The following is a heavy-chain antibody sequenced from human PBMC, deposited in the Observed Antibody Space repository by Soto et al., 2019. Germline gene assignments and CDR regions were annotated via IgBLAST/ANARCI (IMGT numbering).Heavy chain of an antibody. D-gene: IGHD4-17*01. Sequence: QITLKESGPTLVRPAQTLTLTCAFSGFSLTTYDMGVAWIRQPPGKALEWLALIYWDDDKRYSPSLKDRLAISKDTCRNQVVLTITNMDPGDTATYFCAHAGDYDLLTFDHWGPGTLVTVSS. CDR1: GFSLTTYDMG. J-gene: IGHJ4*02. CDR3: AHAGDYDLLTFDH. CDR2: IYWDDDK. V-gene: IGHV2-5*02.